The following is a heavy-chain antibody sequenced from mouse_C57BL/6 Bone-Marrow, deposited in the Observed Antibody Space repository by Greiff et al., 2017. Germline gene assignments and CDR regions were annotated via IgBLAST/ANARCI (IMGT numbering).Heavy chain of an antibody. CDR2: INPYNGGT. CDR1: GYTFTDYY. J-gene: IGHJ1*03. D-gene: IGHD2-2*01. CDR3: ARYGYYGDFDV. Sequence: VQLQQSGPVLVKPGASVKMSCKASGYTFTDYYMNWVKQSHGKSLEWIGVINPYNGGTSYNQKFKGEATLTVDKSSSTAYMELNSLTSEDSAVYYCARYGYYGDFDVWGTGTTVTVSS. V-gene: IGHV1-19*01.